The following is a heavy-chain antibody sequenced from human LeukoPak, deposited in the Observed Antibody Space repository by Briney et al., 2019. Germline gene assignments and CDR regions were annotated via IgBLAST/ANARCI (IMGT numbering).Heavy chain of an antibody. CDR1: GDSISSYY. CDR2: IFYSGST. J-gene: IGHJ5*02. D-gene: IGHD7-27*01. V-gene: IGHV4-59*01. CDR3: ARADGDKFDP. Sequence: SETLSLTCTVSGDSISSYYWSWIRQPPGKGLEWIGHIFYSGSTNYNPSLKSRVTISLDTSKTQFSLKLSSATTADTAVYYCARADGDKFDPWGQGTLVTVSS.